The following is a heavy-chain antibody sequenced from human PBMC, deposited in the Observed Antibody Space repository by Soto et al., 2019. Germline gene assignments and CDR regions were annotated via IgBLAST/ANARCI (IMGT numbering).Heavy chain of an antibody. CDR3: SGSGAPVLTPGGVRDL. D-gene: IGHD3-16*01. CDR2: IYYSGST. Sequence: QLQLQESGPGLVKPSETLSLTCTVSGGSISSSSYYWGWIRQPPGKGLEWIGSIYYSGSTYYNPSLKSRVPISVDTSKNQFPLKLSSVNAADTGGDFWSGSGAPVLTPGGVRDLWGPGTPVTGSS. V-gene: IGHV4-39*01. J-gene: IGHJ4*02. CDR1: GGSISSSSYY.